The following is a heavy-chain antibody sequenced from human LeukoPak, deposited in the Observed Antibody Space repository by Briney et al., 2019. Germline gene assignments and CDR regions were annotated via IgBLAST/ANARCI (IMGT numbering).Heavy chain of an antibody. Sequence: GGSLRLSCAASGFTFSDYYMSWIRQAPGKGLEWVSYISSSGSTIYYADSVKGRFTISRDNAKNSLYLQMNSLRAEDTAVYYCAKEGYCSSTSCYQDAFDIWGQGTMVTVSS. CDR1: GFTFSDYY. CDR3: AKEGYCSSTSCYQDAFDI. CDR2: ISSSGSTI. V-gene: IGHV3-11*01. D-gene: IGHD2-2*01. J-gene: IGHJ3*02.